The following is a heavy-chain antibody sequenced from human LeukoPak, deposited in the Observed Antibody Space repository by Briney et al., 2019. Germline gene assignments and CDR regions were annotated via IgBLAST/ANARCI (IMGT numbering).Heavy chain of an antibody. J-gene: IGHJ5*02. V-gene: IGHV1-69*06. CDR1: GGTFISYA. CDR3: ASKYCSSTSCYELSNWFDP. Sequence: GSSVKVSCKASGGTFISYAISWVRQAPGQGLEWMGGIIPIFGTANYAQKFQGRVTITADKSTSTAYMELSSLRSEDTAVYYCASKYCSSTSCYELSNWFDPWGQGTLVTVSS. D-gene: IGHD2-2*01. CDR2: IIPIFGTA.